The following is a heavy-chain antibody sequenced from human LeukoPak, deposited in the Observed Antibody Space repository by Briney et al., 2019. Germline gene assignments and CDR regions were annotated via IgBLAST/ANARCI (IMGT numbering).Heavy chain of an antibody. Sequence: GGSLRLSCAASGFSFSNSGMHWVRQAPGKGLEWVAFIGQDGTTKYNVDSVKGRFTIPGDNPKKMAYLQMNNLRAEDTAIYYCVKDGEWTFDVWGQGTMVTVS. CDR1: GFSFSNSG. D-gene: IGHD3-3*01. V-gene: IGHV3-30*02. CDR2: IGQDGTTK. CDR3: VKDGEWTFDV. J-gene: IGHJ3*01.